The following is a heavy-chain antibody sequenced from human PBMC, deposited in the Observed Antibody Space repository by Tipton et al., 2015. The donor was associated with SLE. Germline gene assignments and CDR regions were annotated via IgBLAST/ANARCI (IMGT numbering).Heavy chain of an antibody. D-gene: IGHD3-10*01. CDR3: ARGAVGAMVRGVYYGMDV. V-gene: IGHV4-4*07. CDR2: IYTSGST. Sequence: TLSLTCTVSGGSISSYYWSWIRQPAGKGLEWIGRIYTSGSTNYNPSLKSRVTVSVDTSKNQFSLKLSSVTAADTAVYYCARGAVGAMVRGVYYGMDVWGQGTTVTVSS. J-gene: IGHJ6*02. CDR1: GGSISSYY.